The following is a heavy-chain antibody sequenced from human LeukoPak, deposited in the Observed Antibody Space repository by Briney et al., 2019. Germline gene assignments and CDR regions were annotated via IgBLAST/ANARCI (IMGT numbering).Heavy chain of an antibody. Sequence: SETLSLTCAVYGGSFSGSYWSWIRQPPGKGLEWIGYIYYSGSTNYNPSLKSRVTISVDTSKNQFSLKLTSVTAADTAVYFCARGGYYGSGNDFRFDPWGQGTLVTVSS. J-gene: IGHJ5*02. CDR2: IYYSGST. V-gene: IGHV4-59*01. CDR3: ARGGYYGSGNDFRFDP. CDR1: GGSFSGSY. D-gene: IGHD3-10*01.